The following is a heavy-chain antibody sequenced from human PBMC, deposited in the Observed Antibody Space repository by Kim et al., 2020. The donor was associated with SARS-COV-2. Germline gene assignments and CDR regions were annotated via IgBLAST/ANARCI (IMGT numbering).Heavy chain of an antibody. CDR3: ARDATYYYDSSGA. Sequence: GGSLRLSCAASGFTFSSYSMNWVRQAPGKGLEWVSSISSSSYIYYADSVKGRFTISRDNAKNSLYLQMNSLRAEDTAVYYCARDATYYYDSSGAWGQGTLVTVSS. D-gene: IGHD3-22*01. CDR2: ISSSSYI. J-gene: IGHJ5*02. V-gene: IGHV3-21*01. CDR1: GFTFSSYS.